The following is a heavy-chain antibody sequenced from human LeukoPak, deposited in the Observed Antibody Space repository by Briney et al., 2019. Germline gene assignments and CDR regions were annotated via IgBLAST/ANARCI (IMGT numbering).Heavy chain of an antibody. CDR3: ARGVRGSYRYEAYYFDY. V-gene: IGHV3-21*01. CDR1: GFTFGRYS. CDR2: ISSSSSYI. J-gene: IGHJ4*02. D-gene: IGHD3-16*02. Sequence: GGSLRLSCAASGFTFGRYSMNWVRQAPGKGLEWVSSISSSSSYIYYADSVKGRFTISRDNAKNSLDLQMNSLRAEDTAVYYCARGVRGSYRYEAYYFDYWGQGTLVTVSS.